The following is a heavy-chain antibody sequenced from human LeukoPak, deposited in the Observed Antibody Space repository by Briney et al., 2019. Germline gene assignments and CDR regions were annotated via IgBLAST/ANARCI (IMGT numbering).Heavy chain of an antibody. CDR3: ASGGLGVFGVVRPYYYYYGMDV. CDR1: GGTFISYA. D-gene: IGHD3-3*01. J-gene: IGHJ6*02. V-gene: IGHV1-69*13. CDR2: IIPIFGTA. Sequence: GASVKVSCKASGGTFISYAISWVRQAPGQGLEWMGGIIPIFGTANYAQKFQGRVTITADESTSTAYMELSSLRSEDTAVYYCASGGLGVFGVVRPYYYYYGMDVWGQGTTVTVSS.